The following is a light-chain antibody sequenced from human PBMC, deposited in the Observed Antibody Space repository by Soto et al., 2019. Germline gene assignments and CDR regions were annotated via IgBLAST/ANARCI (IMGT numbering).Light chain of an antibody. Sequence: DIHMTQSPSSLSASVGHRFTITCRASQSISSYLNWYQQKPGKAPKLLIYAASSLQSGVPSRFSGSGSGTDLSITISSMKSEDFAVYYCQQYNNSPITFGQGTRLEIK. V-gene: IGKV1-39*01. J-gene: IGKJ5*01. CDR2: AAS. CDR3: QQYNNSPIT. CDR1: QSISSY.